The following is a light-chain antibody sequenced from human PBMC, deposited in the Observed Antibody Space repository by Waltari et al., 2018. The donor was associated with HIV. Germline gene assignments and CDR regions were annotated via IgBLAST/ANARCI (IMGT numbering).Light chain of an antibody. CDR3: QQSFSTPFT. CDR1: QSIGNY. V-gene: IGKV1-39*01. J-gene: IGKJ2*01. Sequence: DIQMTQSPSSLSASVGDRVTISCRASQSIGNYLNWYQQRPGKAPNLLIYAASSVQSGVPSRFSGSGSGTAFTLTITSLQPEDFSTYVCQQSFSTPFTFGQGTKLEMK. CDR2: AAS.